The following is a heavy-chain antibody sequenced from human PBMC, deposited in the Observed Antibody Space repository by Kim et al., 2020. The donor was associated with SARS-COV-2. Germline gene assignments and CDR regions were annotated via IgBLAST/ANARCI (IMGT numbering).Heavy chain of an antibody. V-gene: IGHV1-69*06. CDR1: GGTFSSYA. J-gene: IGHJ6*02. Sequence: SVKVSCKASGGTFSSYAISWVRQAPGQGLEWMGGIIPIFGTANYAQKFQGRVTITADKSTSTAYMELSSLRSEDTAVYYCARAPLGYCSGGSCYGYYYGMDVWGQGTTVTVSS. CDR3: ARAPLGYCSGGSCYGYYYGMDV. CDR2: IIPIFGTA. D-gene: IGHD2-15*01.